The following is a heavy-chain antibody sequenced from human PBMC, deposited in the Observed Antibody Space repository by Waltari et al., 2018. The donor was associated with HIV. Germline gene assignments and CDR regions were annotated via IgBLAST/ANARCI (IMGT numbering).Heavy chain of an antibody. Sequence: EVQLLESGGGLVQPGGSLRLSCAASGFTFSSYAMSWVRQAPGKGLEWVRAISGRGCSNYTADSGKGRFTISRDNSKNTLYLQMNSLRAEDTAVYYCAKDPGYDFWRGYCDYWGQGTLVTVSS. CDR3: AKDPGYDFWRGYCDY. V-gene: IGHV3-23*01. J-gene: IGHJ4*02. D-gene: IGHD3-3*01. CDR2: ISGRGCSN. CDR1: GFTFSSYA.